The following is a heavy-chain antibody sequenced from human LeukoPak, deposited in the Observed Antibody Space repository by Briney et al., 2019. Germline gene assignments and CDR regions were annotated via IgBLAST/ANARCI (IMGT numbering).Heavy chain of an antibody. CDR1: GGSISSGSYY. CDR3: ARALTRYCSSTSCYKDVDYFDY. CDR2: IYTSGST. V-gene: IGHV4-61*02. D-gene: IGHD2-2*02. J-gene: IGHJ4*02. Sequence: SQTLSLTCTVSGGSISSGSYYWSWVRQPAGKGLEWIGRIYTSGSTNYNPSLKSRVTISVDTSKNQFSLKLSSVTAADTAVYYCARALTRYCSSTSCYKDVDYFDYWGQGTLVTVSS.